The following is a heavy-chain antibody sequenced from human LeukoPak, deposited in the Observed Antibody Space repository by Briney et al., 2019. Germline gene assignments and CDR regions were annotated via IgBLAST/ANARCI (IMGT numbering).Heavy chain of an antibody. Sequence: GGSLRLSCAASGFTFNSYWMHWVRQAPGKGLVWVSRINSDGSSTSYADSVKGRFTISRDNAKNTLYLQMNSLRAEDTAVYYCARVDYDSSGPSGDYWGQGTLVTVSS. D-gene: IGHD3-22*01. CDR2: INSDGSST. CDR3: ARVDYDSSGPSGDY. J-gene: IGHJ4*02. CDR1: GFTFNSYW. V-gene: IGHV3-74*01.